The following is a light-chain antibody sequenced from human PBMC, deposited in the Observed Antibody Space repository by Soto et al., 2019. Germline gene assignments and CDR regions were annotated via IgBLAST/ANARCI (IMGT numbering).Light chain of an antibody. Sequence: EIVMTQSPLSLPVTPGEPASISCRSSQSLLHSSGYNYLHWYLQKPGQSPQLLIYLVSTRASGVPDRFSGSGSGIDFTLKISRVEAEDVGVYYCIQHLQPPYTFGQGPKLEIK. V-gene: IGKV2-28*01. CDR1: QSLLHSSGYNY. J-gene: IGKJ2*01. CDR2: LVS. CDR3: IQHLQPPYT.